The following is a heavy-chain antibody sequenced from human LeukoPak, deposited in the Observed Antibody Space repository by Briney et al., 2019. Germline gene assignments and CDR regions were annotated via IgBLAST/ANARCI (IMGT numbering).Heavy chain of an antibody. V-gene: IGHV4-34*01. J-gene: IGHJ4*02. CDR1: GGSFGGYY. CDR3: ARGRPGIAAAGAVGY. CDR2: INHSGST. D-gene: IGHD6-13*01. Sequence: SETLSLTCAVYGGSFGGYYWSWIRQPPGKGLEWIGEINHSGSTNYNPSLKSRVTISVDTSKNQFSLKLSSVTAADTAVYYCARGRPGIAAAGAVGYWGQGTLVTVSS.